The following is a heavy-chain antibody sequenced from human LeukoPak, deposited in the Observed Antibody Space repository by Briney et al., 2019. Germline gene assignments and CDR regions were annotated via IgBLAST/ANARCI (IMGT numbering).Heavy chain of an antibody. V-gene: IGHV4-59*01. Sequence: SETLSLTCTVSGGSITSYYWSWIRQPPGKELEWIGYIYYSGSTDYNPSLKSRVTISVDTSKNQFSLKLNSVTAADTAVYYCARARYGSGTFHYYYYGVDVWGQGTTVTVSS. J-gene: IGHJ6*02. CDR1: GGSITSYY. D-gene: IGHD3-10*01. CDR3: ARARYGSGTFHYYYYGVDV. CDR2: IYYSGST.